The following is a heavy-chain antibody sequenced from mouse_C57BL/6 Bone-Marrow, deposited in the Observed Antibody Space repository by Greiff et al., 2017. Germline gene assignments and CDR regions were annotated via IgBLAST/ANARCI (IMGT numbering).Heavy chain of an antibody. V-gene: IGHV5-6*01. CDR2: ISSGGSYT. D-gene: IGHD2-10*01. Sequence: EVQRVESGGDLVKPGGSLKLSCAASGFTFSSYGMSWVRQTPDKRLEWVATISSGGSYTYYTENVKGRSTLSRDNAKNTLYLQMSSLKSEDTAMDYCARHPYRSYFDYWGQGTTLTVSA. CDR1: GFTFSSYG. CDR3: ARHPYRSYFDY. J-gene: IGHJ2*01.